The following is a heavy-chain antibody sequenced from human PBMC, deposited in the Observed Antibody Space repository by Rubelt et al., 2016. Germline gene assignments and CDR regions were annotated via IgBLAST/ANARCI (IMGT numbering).Heavy chain of an antibody. Sequence: GSTNYNPSLKSRVTISVDTSKNQFSLKLSSVTAADTAVYHCAREVYCGGDCYSEDAFDIWGQGTMVTVSS. CDR2: GST. D-gene: IGHD2-21*02. V-gene: IGHV4-59*01. J-gene: IGHJ3*02. CDR3: AREVYCGGDCYSEDAFDI.